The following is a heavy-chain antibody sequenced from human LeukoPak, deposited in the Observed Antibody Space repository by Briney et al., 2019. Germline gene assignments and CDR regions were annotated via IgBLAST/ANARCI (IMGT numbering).Heavy chain of an antibody. CDR3: ARDDGDV. CDR1: GFTFSSYT. Sequence: PGGSLRLSCAASGFTFSSYTITWVRQAPGKGLEWVASINEDGSGKFSVGSVKDRITISRDNTRNSLDLQINSLTVEDTAIYYCARDDGDVWGTGTTVTVSS. CDR2: INEDGSGK. V-gene: IGHV3-7*01. J-gene: IGHJ6*04.